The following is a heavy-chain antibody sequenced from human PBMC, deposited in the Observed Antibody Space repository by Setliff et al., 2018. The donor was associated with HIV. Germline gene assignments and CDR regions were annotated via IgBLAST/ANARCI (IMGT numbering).Heavy chain of an antibody. D-gene: IGHD5-12*01. Sequence: PSETLSLTCTVSGGSISSYYWSWIRQPAGKGLEWIGRIYSSATTTYNPSLKSRVTISIDTSKNQFSLKLSSVTAADTAVYYCARMYSGYDWSPAGARTRYFDYWGQGTLVTVSS. CDR2: IYSSATT. V-gene: IGHV4-4*07. J-gene: IGHJ4*02. CDR1: GGSISSYY. CDR3: ARMYSGYDWSPAGARTRYFDY.